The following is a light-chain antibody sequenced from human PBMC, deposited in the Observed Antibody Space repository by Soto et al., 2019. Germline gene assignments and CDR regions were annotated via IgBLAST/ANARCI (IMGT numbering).Light chain of an antibody. Sequence: EIVLTQSPGSLSLSPGERATLSCRASQSVSSTFFAWYQQRPGQAPSLLMYGASSRATGIPEMFSGSGSGTDFTLTISRLEPEDFAVYYCQQFDSSVTFGQGTKVEIK. V-gene: IGKV3-20*01. CDR3: QQFDSSVT. CDR2: GAS. CDR1: QSVSSTF. J-gene: IGKJ1*01.